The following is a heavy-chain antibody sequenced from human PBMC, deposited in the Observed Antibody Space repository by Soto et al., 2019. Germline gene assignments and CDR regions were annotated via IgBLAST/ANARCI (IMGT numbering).Heavy chain of an antibody. V-gene: IGHV3-21*06. CDR3: ATPYYFNH. CDR1: GFMFSAYT. CDR2: ISDGSSYI. J-gene: IGHJ1*01. D-gene: IGHD3-16*01. Sequence: LRLSCAASGFMFSAYTMNWVRQAPGKGLEWLSSISDGSSYIDYADSLRGRFTVSRDNARNSLYLQIDSLGVEDTAVYYCATPYYFNHWGPGTLVTVSS.